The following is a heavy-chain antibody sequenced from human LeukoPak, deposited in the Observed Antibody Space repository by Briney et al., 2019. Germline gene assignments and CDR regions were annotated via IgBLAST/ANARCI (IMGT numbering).Heavy chain of an antibody. J-gene: IGHJ5*02. CDR3: ARFGVLQYGNWFDP. Sequence: SETLSLTCTVSGGSISSYYWSWIRQPPGKGLEWIGYIYYSGSTNYSPSLKSRVTISVDTSKNQFSLKLSSVTAADTAVYYCARFGVLQYGNWFDPWGRGTLVTVSS. V-gene: IGHV4-59*08. CDR1: GGSISSYY. D-gene: IGHD4-11*01. CDR2: IYYSGST.